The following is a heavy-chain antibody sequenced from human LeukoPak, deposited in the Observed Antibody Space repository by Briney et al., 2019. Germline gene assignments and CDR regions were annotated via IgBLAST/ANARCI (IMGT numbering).Heavy chain of an antibody. J-gene: IGHJ6*03. V-gene: IGHV4-4*07. Sequence: SETLSLTCTVSGGSISSYYWSWIRQPAGKGLEWIGRIYASGNTNYNPSLKSRVTMSVDTSKNQFSLNLSSVTAADTAVYYCARTYYSIYFDYMDVWGNGTTVTISS. CDR3: ARTYYSIYFDYMDV. D-gene: IGHD6-13*01. CDR2: IYASGNT. CDR1: GGSISSYY.